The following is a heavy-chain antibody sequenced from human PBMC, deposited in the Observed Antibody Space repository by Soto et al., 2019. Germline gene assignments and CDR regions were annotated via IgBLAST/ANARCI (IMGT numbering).Heavy chain of an antibody. D-gene: IGHD4-17*01. Sequence: XSVKVSYTASGYCFTDYYMHWIRQAPGQGLEWMGWIAPHRDGTEFAQKFQGRITLTGDTSTSTAYMELKGLTSADTAVYFCARGPYGDNAFDIWGQGTVVTVSS. V-gene: IGHV1-2*02. CDR3: ARGPYGDNAFDI. CDR2: IAPHRDGT. CDR1: GYCFTDYY. J-gene: IGHJ3*02.